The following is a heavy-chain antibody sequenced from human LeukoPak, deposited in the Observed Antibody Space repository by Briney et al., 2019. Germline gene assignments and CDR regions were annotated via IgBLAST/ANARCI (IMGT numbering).Heavy chain of an antibody. J-gene: IGHJ4*02. D-gene: IGHD1-1*01. Sequence: GGSLRLSCAASGFTFSSYAMIWVRQAPWKGLEWVSVISGNGDTTYYADSVKGRFTISRDNSRNTVYLQMNSLRGDDMAVYYCVKAVNWSTYWRQGTLVTVSS. CDR2: ISGNGDTT. CDR3: VKAVNWSTY. V-gene: IGHV3-23*01. CDR1: GFTFSSYA.